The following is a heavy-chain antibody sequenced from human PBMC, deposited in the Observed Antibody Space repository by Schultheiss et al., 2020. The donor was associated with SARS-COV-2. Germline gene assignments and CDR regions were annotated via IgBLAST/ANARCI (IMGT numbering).Heavy chain of an antibody. CDR1: GFTFSSYA. V-gene: IGHV3-66*01. D-gene: IGHD1-26*01. J-gene: IGHJ3*02. CDR3: ARARGGSYYDAFDI. CDR2: IYSGGST. Sequence: GESLKISCAASGFTFSSYAMSWVRQAPGKGLEWVSVIYSGGSTYYADSVKGRFTISRDNSKNTLYLQMNSLRAEDTAVYYCARARGGSYYDAFDIWGQGTMVTVSS.